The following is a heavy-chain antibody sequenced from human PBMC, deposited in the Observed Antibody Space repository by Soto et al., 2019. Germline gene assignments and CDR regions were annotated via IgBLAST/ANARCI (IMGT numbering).Heavy chain of an antibody. J-gene: IGHJ4*02. CDR1: GFTFSSYG. V-gene: IGHV3-33*01. CDR3: AREGERYDILTGYPRLDY. CDR2: IWYDGSNK. Sequence: PGGSLRLSCAASGFTFSSYGMHWVRQAPGKGLEWVAVIWYDGSNKYYADSVKGRFTISRDNSKNTLYLQMNSLRAEDTAVYYCAREGERYDILTGYPRLDYWGQGTLVTVSS. D-gene: IGHD3-9*01.